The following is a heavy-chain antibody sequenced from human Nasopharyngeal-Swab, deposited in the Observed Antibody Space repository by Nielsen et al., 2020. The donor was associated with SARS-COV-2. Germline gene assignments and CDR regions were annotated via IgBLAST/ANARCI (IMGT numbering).Heavy chain of an antibody. CDR2: ISYDGSNK. Sequence: GESMKISCAASGFTFSSYGMRWVRQAPGKGMEWVAVISYDGSNKYYADSVKGRFTISRGNSKNTLYLQMNSLRAEDTAVYYCAKGPFIVVVTGGGDFDYWGQGTLVTVSS. D-gene: IGHD2-21*02. CDR3: AKGPFIVVVTGGGDFDY. V-gene: IGHV3-30*18. J-gene: IGHJ4*02. CDR1: GFTFSSYG.